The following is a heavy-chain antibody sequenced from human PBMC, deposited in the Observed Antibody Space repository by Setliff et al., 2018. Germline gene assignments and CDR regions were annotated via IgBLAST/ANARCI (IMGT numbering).Heavy chain of an antibody. CDR1: GYTFTSYA. J-gene: IGHJ6*03. V-gene: IGHV1-3*03. D-gene: IGHD3-16*01. CDR3: AGSGGGKALGRERPYYYYMDV. CDR2: INAGNGNT. Sequence: ASVKVSCKASGYTFTSYAMHWVRQAPGQRLEWMGWINAGNGNTNYSQEFQGRVTITRDTSASTAYMELSSLRSEDMAVYYCAGSGGGKALGRERPYYYYMDVWGKGTTVTVSS.